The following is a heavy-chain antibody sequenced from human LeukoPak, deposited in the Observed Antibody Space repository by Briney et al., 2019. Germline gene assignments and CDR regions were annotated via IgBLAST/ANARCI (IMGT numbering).Heavy chain of an antibody. CDR1: GGSISSYY. D-gene: IGHD3-22*01. Sequence: SETLSLTCTVSGGSISSYYWSWIRQPPGKGLEWIGFIYYSGSTNYNPSLKSRVTISVDTSKNQFSLKLSSVTAADTAVYYCATNRLNYYDSSGAFDIWGQGTMVTVSS. V-gene: IGHV4-59*01. CDR3: ATNRLNYYDSSGAFDI. CDR2: IYYSGST. J-gene: IGHJ3*02.